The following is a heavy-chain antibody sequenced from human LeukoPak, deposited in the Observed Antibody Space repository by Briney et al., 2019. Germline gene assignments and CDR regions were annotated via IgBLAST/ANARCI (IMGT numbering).Heavy chain of an antibody. CDR2: IYYSGST. CDR3: ARPFNYYDSSGYYAFDY. Sequence: KPSETLSLTCTVSGGSISSSSYYLGWIRQPPGKGLEWIGSIYYSGSTYYNPSLKSRVTISVDTSKNQFSLKLSSVTAADTAVYYCARPFNYYDSSGYYAFDYWGQGTLVTVSS. CDR1: GGSISSSSYY. V-gene: IGHV4-39*01. D-gene: IGHD3-22*01. J-gene: IGHJ4*02.